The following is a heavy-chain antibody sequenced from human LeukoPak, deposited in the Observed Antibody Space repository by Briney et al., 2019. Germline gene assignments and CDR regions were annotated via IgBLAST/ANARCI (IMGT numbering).Heavy chain of an antibody. V-gene: IGHV3-33*01. CDR2: IWYDGSNK. J-gene: IGHJ4*02. D-gene: IGHD3-22*01. CDR1: GFTFSSYG. Sequence: GGSLRLSCVASGFTFSSYGMHWVRQAPGKGLEWVAVIWYDGSNKYYADSVKGRFTISRDNSKNTLYLQMNSLRAEDTAVYYCARDPDYYDSSGYYGYWGQGTLVTVSS. CDR3: ARDPDYYDSSGYYGY.